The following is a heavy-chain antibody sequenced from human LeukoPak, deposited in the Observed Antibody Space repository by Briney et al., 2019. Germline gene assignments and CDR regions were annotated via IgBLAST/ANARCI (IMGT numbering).Heavy chain of an antibody. CDR2: IYYSGST. CDR3: AAGYSSGWAYGY. J-gene: IGHJ4*02. D-gene: IGHD6-19*01. Sequence: PSETLSLTCTVSGGSIRSYYWSWIRQPPGKGLEWIGYIYYSGSTNYNPSLKSRVTISVDTSKNQFSLKLSSVTAADTAVYYCAAGYSSGWAYGYWGQGTLVTVSS. CDR1: GGSIRSYY. V-gene: IGHV4-59*01.